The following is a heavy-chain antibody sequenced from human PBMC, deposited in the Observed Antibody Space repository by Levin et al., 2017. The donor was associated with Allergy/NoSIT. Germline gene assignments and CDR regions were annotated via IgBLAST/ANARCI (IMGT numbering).Heavy chain of an antibody. J-gene: IGHJ4*02. CDR2: IKSETDGGTT. V-gene: IGHV3-15*01. CDR3: GTGGLGI. D-gene: IGHD5-12*01. Sequence: TGGSLRLSCAASGFAFSSASMGWVRQAPEKGLEWVGRIKSETDGGTTDYVAPVKGRFSVSRDDSKNMLYLQMNSLKGEDTAVYYCGTGGLGIWGQGTLVTVSS. CDR1: GFAFSSAS.